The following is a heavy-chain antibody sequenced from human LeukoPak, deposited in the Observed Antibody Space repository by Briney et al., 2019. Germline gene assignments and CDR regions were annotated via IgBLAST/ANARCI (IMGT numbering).Heavy chain of an antibody. CDR3: AKNAPGRAIDY. Sequence: PGGSLRLSCAASGFTFTPYAMSWVRQAPGKGLEWVSTIGTGSDTYYADSVKGRFTISRDNSKNTLFLQMNSVRAEDTAIYYCAKNAPGRAIDYWGQGTLVIVSS. D-gene: IGHD2-15*01. J-gene: IGHJ4*02. CDR1: GFTFTPYA. CDR2: IGTGSDT. V-gene: IGHV3-23*01.